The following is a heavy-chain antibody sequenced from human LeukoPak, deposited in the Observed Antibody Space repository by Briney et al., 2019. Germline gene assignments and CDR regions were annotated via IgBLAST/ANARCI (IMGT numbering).Heavy chain of an antibody. CDR1: GDSISSRNW. J-gene: IGHJ4*02. Sequence: SETLSLTCSVSGDSISSRNWWTWVRQTPAKGLEWIGEIFHTGSTNYNPSVEGRVTISIDKSRNHFSLMLTSVTAADTAVYYCARRPGIAVAGARPFDYWGQGTLVTVSS. CDR3: ARRPGIAVAGARPFDY. CDR2: IFHTGST. V-gene: IGHV4-4*02. D-gene: IGHD6-19*01.